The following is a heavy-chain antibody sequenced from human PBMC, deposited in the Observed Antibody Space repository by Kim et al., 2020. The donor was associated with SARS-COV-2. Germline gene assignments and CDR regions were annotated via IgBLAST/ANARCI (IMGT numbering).Heavy chain of an antibody. CDR2: ISAYNGNT. Sequence: ASVKVSCKASGYTFTSYGISWVRQAPGQGLEWMGWISAYNGNTNYAQKLQGRVTMTTDTSTSTAYMELRSLRSDDTAVYYCARVSSGTTGYYYYYTWTSGAKGPRSPSP. CDR3: ARVSSGTTGYYYYYTWTS. CDR1: GYTFTSYG. V-gene: IGHV1-18*01. J-gene: IGHJ6*03. D-gene: IGHD1-7*01.